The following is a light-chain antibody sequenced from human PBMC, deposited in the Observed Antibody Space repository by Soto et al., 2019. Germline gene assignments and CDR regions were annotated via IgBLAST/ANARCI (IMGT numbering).Light chain of an antibody. CDR3: QQYNSYSPRT. CDR1: QGISSY. Sequence: AIRMTQSPSSLSASTGDRGTITCRSSQGISSYLAWYQQKPGKAPKVLIYDASTLENGVPSRFSGSGSGTEFTLTISSLQPDDFATYYCQQYNSYSPRTFGQGTKVDIK. V-gene: IGKV1-8*01. J-gene: IGKJ1*01. CDR2: DAS.